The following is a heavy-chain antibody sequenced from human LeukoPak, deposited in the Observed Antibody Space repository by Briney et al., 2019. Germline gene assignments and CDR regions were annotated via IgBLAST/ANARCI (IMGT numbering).Heavy chain of an antibody. CDR2: ISGSGGST. Sequence: GGSLRLSCAASGFTFSSYAMSWVRQAPGKGLEWVSGISGSGGSTYYAASVKGRFSISRDNSKNTLYLQMNSLRAEDTAVYYCARGGLFCGGDCLDWFDPWGQGTPVTVSS. J-gene: IGHJ5*02. D-gene: IGHD2-21*02. V-gene: IGHV3-23*01. CDR3: ARGGLFCGGDCLDWFDP. CDR1: GFTFSSYA.